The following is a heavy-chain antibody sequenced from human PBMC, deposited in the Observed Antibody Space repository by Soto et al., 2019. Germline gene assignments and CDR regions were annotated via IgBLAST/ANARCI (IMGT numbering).Heavy chain of an antibody. V-gene: IGHV3-21*01. CDR1: FTFGDFN. Sequence: EVQLVESGGGLVKPGGSLRLSCTFTFGDFNLNWVRQAPGKGLEWVSSISRTGTYIHYADSVKGRFTISRNNAKKSVYLQMNNLRAEDTAVYYCARDRPSRDSSYYGLDVWGQGTTVTVSS. J-gene: IGHJ6*02. CDR3: ARDRPSRDSSYYGLDV. CDR2: ISRTGTYI. D-gene: IGHD2-2*01.